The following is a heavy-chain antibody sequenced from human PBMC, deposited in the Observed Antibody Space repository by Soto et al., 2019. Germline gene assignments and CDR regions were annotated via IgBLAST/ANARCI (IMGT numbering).Heavy chain of an antibody. J-gene: IGHJ6*02. D-gene: IGHD2-15*01. V-gene: IGHV1-3*04. CDR2: INTGNGNT. CDR3: ASLCGGSCYDSDV. CDR1: GYSFTSYA. Sequence: ASVKVSCKASGYSFTSYAMHWVHPAPGQRLEWMGWINTGNGNTKYSQKFQGRVTITRDTFASTAYMELSSLRSEDTAVYYCASLCGGSCYDSDVWGQGTTVTVSS.